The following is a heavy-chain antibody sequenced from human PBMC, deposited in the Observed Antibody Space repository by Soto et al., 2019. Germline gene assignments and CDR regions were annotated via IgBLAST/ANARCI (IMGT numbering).Heavy chain of an antibody. CDR3: ARHCYYYDSSGYPIFAY. CDR2: IYYSGST. V-gene: IGHV4-59*08. Sequence: SETLSLPYHVFSGSISSLYGSRIPPPPVKGREGIGDIYYSGSTNFIPTLKSRVTISVDTTKNQFSLKLSSVTAADTAVYYCARHCYYYDSSGYPIFAYWGQGTLVTGSS. D-gene: IGHD3-22*01. CDR1: SGSISSLY. J-gene: IGHJ4*02.